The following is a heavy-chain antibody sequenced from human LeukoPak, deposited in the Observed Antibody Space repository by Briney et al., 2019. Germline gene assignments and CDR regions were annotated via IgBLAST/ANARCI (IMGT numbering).Heavy chain of an antibody. CDR3: ASEEIFVATIEEDYYYGMDV. J-gene: IGHJ6*02. D-gene: IGHD5-12*01. Sequence: ASVKVSCKASGYTFTSYAMHWVRQAPGQRLEWMGWINAGNGNTKYSQKFQGRVTITRDTSASTAYMELSSLRSEDTAAYYCASEEIFVATIEEDYYYGMDVWGQGTTVTVSS. CDR2: INAGNGNT. V-gene: IGHV1-3*01. CDR1: GYTFTSYA.